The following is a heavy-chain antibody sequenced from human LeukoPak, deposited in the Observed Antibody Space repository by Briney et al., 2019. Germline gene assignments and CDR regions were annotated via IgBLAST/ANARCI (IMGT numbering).Heavy chain of an antibody. J-gene: IGHJ4*02. V-gene: IGHV1-2*06. CDR2: INPNSGGT. CDR3: ARFRNLYCSSTSCYGGSDY. CDR1: GYTFTGYY. Sequence: ASVKVSCKASGYTFTGYYMHWVRQAPGQGLEWMGQINPNSGGTNYAQKFQGRVTMTRDTSISTAYMELSRLRSDDTAVYYCARFRNLYCSSTSCYGGSDYWGQGTLVTVSS. D-gene: IGHD2-2*01.